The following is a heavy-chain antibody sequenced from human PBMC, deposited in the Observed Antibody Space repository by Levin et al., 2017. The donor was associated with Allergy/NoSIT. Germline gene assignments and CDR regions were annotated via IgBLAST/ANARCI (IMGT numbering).Heavy chain of an antibody. CDR1: GYTFTSYD. CDR2: GNPNSGNT. Sequence: PGGSLRLSCKASGYTFTSYDINWVRQATGQGLEWMGWGNPNSGNTGYTQKFQGRVTMTRNTSISTAYMELSSLRSGDTAVYYCARGYRGYDDFDYWGQGTLVTVSS. J-gene: IGHJ4*02. CDR3: ARGYRGYDDFDY. D-gene: IGHD5-12*01. V-gene: IGHV1-8*01.